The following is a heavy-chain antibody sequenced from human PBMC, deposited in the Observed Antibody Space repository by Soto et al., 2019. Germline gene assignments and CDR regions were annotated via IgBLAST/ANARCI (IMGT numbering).Heavy chain of an antibody. V-gene: IGHV3-23*01. CDR1: GFTFSSYA. J-gene: IGHJ4*02. Sequence: GGSLRLACAASGFTFSSYAMSWVRQAPGKGLEWVSAISGSGGSTYYADSVKGRFAISRDNSKNTLYLQMNSLRAEDTAVYYCAKDCQVGADGTTDFDYWGQGTLVPVSS. CDR2: ISGSGGST. D-gene: IGHD1-7*01. CDR3: AKDCQVGADGTTDFDY.